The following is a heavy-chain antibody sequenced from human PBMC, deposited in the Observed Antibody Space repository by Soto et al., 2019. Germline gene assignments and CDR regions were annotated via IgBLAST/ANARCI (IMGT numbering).Heavy chain of an antibody. Sequence: QVQLVESGGGVVQPGRSLRLSCAASGFTFSSYGMHWVRQAPGKGLEWVAVISYDGSNKYYADSVKGRFTISRDNSKNTLYLQMNGLRAEDTAVYYCAKDLLRPGRAYGMDAWGQGTPVTVSS. V-gene: IGHV3-30*18. D-gene: IGHD6-25*01. CDR2: ISYDGSNK. J-gene: IGHJ6*02. CDR1: GFTFSSYG. CDR3: AKDLLRPGRAYGMDA.